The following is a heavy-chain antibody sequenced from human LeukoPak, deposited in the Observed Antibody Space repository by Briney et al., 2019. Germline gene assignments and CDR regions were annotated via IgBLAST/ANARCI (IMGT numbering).Heavy chain of an antibody. V-gene: IGHV3-66*02. CDR3: ARDEVSSSRSPYYYHYYMDV. J-gene: IGHJ6*03. CDR2: IYSGGST. D-gene: IGHD6-6*01. Sequence: GGSLRLSCAASGFTVSSNYMSWVRQAPGKGLEWVSVIYSGGSTYYADSVKGRFTISRDNSKNTLYLQMNSLRAKDTAVYYCARDEVSSSRSPYYYHYYMDVWGKGTTVTVSS. CDR1: GFTVSSNY.